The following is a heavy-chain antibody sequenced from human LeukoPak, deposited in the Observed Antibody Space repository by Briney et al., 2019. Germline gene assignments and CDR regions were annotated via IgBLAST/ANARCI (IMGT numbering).Heavy chain of an antibody. D-gene: IGHD2-21*02. CDR3: AHRQGMVTAPFDY. CDR2: IYWDDDK. J-gene: IGHJ4*02. CDR1: GFSLNSSGVS. V-gene: IGHV2-5*02. Sequence: EFGPTLVNPTQTLTLTCTFSGFSLNSSGVSVGWIRQPPKKALDRLALIYWDDDKRYSPSVKSRLTITKDTSKNQVVLRMTNMDPVDSATYYCAHRQGMVTAPFDYWGQGTLVTVSS.